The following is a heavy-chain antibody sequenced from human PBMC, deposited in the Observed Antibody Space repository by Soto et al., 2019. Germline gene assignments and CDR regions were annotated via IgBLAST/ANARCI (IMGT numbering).Heavy chain of an antibody. CDR3: ARGVAAEDYYYYGMDV. CDR1: GGTFSSYA. Sequence: ASVKVSCKASGGTFSSYAISWVRQAPGQGLEWMGGIIPIFGTANYAQKFQGRVTVTADESTSTAYMELSSLRSEDTAVYYCARGVAAEDYYYYGMDVWGQGTTATVSS. CDR2: IIPIFGTA. D-gene: IGHD6-13*01. J-gene: IGHJ6*02. V-gene: IGHV1-69*13.